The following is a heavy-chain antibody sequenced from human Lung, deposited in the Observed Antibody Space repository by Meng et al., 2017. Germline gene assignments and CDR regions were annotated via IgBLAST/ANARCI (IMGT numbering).Heavy chain of an antibody. D-gene: IGHD4-11*01. J-gene: IGHJ4*02. Sequence: PLPPVGGGTFQPSGPLSLLCVTSAGSFRNCDWSRSRPPQGKGLEWIGEINHSGSTNSNPSLESRATISVDTSQNNLSLKLSSVTAADSAVYYCARGPTTMAHDFDYWGQGTLVTVSS. CDR1: AGSFRNCD. CDR3: ARGPTTMAHDFDY. CDR2: INHSGST. V-gene: IGHV4-34*01.